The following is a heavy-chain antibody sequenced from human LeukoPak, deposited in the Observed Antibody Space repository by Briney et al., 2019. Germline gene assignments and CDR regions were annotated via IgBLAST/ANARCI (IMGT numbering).Heavy chain of an antibody. CDR1: GFTFSDYY. D-gene: IGHD6-13*01. V-gene: IGHV3-11*01. CDR2: ISSSGSTI. Sequence: PGGSLRLSCAASGFTFSDYYMSWIRQAPGKGLEWVSYISSSGSTIYYADSVRGRFTISRDNAKNSLYLQMNSLRAEDTAVYYCARDSSSFGDWFDPWGQGTLVTVPS. CDR3: ARDSSSFGDWFDP. J-gene: IGHJ5*02.